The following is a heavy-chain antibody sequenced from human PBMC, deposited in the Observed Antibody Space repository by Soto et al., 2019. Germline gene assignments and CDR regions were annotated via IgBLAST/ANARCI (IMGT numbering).Heavy chain of an antibody. D-gene: IGHD4-17*01. Sequence: ASVKVCCKVSGYTLTELSMHWSRQAPGKGLEWMGGFDPEDGETIYAQKFQGRVTMTEDTSTDTAYMELSSLRSDDTAVYYCARAMTTVVTPYYYGMDVWGQGATVTVSS. J-gene: IGHJ6*02. V-gene: IGHV1-24*01. CDR1: GYTLTELS. CDR2: FDPEDGET. CDR3: ARAMTTVVTPYYYGMDV.